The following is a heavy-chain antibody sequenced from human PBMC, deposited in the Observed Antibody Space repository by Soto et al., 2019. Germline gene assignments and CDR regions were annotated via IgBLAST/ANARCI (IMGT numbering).Heavy chain of an antibody. Sequence: GGSLRLSCAASGFTFDDYAMHWVRQAPGKGLEWVSGISWNSGSIGYADSVKGRFTISRDNAKNSLYLQMNSLRAEDTALYYCAKDRGYSGYLFDYWGQGTLVTVSS. V-gene: IGHV3-9*01. CDR1: GFTFDDYA. CDR2: ISWNSGSI. J-gene: IGHJ4*02. D-gene: IGHD5-12*01. CDR3: AKDRGYSGYLFDY.